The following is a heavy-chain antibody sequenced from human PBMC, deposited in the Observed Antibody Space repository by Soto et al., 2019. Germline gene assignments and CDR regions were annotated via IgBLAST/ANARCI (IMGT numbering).Heavy chain of an antibody. D-gene: IGHD6-13*01. CDR1: GFSLSTSGVG. CDR2: IYWDDDK. J-gene: IGHJ4*02. CDR3: AHTCSSWYRHYFDY. Sequence: SGPKLVNPTQTLTLTCTFSGFSLSTSGVGVGWIRQPPGKALEWLALIYWDDDKRYSPSLKSRLTITKDTSKNQVVLTMTNMDPVDTATYYCAHTCSSWYRHYFDYWGQGTLVTVSS. V-gene: IGHV2-5*02.